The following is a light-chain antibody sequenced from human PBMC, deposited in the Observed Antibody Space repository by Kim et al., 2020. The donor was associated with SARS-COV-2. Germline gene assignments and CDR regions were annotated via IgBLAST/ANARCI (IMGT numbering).Light chain of an antibody. J-gene: IGLJ2*01. Sequence: SSELTQDPAVSVALGQTVRITCQGDSLRSYYATWYQQKPGQAPIVVIYGKNYRPSGIPDRFSGSSSGNTASLTITGTQAGDEADYYCNSRDSNDNVVFGGGTQLTVL. V-gene: IGLV3-19*01. CDR2: GKN. CDR1: SLRSYY. CDR3: NSRDSNDNVV.